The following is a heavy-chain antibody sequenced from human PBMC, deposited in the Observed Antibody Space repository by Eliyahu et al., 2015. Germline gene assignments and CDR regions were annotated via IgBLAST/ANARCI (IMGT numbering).Heavy chain of an antibody. CDR2: IXHSGST. CDR3: AREAHDSSGYSPYFDY. D-gene: IGHD3-22*01. CDR1: GGSIXSGGYS. Sequence: QLQLQESGSGLVKPSQTLSLTCAXSGGSIXSGGYSWSWIRQPPGKGREWIGYIXHSGSTYYNPSLKSRVTISVDRSKNQFSLKLSSVTAADTAVYYCAREAHDSSGYSPYFDYWGQGTLVTVSS. J-gene: IGHJ4*02. V-gene: IGHV4-30-2*01.